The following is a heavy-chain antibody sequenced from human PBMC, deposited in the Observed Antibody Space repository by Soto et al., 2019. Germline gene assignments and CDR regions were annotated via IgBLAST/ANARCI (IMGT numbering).Heavy chain of an antibody. CDR3: AREIRAARGSDVFDV. Sequence: QVHLQESGPGLVTPSQTLSLLCTVTGVSVSDDDYHWGWVRQPPGKGLEWIGCIYHSGPTYYNSSLKSRLTMTVDTSKNQFSMKLTSVTVADTALYFCAREIRAARGSDVFDVWGQGKMVTVSS. D-gene: IGHD6-13*01. CDR2: IYHSGPT. V-gene: IGHV4-30-4*01. CDR1: GVSVSDDDYH. J-gene: IGHJ3*01.